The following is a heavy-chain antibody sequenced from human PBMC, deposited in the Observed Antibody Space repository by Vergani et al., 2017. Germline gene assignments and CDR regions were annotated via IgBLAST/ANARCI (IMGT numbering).Heavy chain of an antibody. J-gene: IGHJ4*02. CDR3: ARAGSTSCYVDY. CDR1: GGSVSSGSYY. CDR2: IYYSGST. D-gene: IGHD2-2*01. V-gene: IGHV4-61*10. Sequence: QVQLQESGPGLVKPSETLSLTCTVSGGSVSSGSYYWSWIRQPAGKGLEWIGYIYYSGSTNYNPSRKSRVTISVDTSKNQFSLKLSSVTAADTAVYYCARAGSTSCYVDYWGQGTRVTVSS.